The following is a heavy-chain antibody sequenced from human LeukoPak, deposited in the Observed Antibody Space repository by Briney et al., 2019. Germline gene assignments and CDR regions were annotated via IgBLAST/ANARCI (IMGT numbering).Heavy chain of an antibody. CDR2: ISYDGSNK. D-gene: IGHD2-2*01. V-gene: IGHV3-30*04. CDR1: GFTFSSYA. CDR3: AKESRHWVPAAGIYYYYYYMDV. Sequence: PGRSLRLSCAASGFTFSSYAMHWVRQAPGKGLEWVAVISYDGSNKYYADSVKGRFTISRDNSKNTLYLQMNSLRAEDTAVYYCAKESRHWVPAAGIYYYYYYMDVWGKGTTVTISS. J-gene: IGHJ6*03.